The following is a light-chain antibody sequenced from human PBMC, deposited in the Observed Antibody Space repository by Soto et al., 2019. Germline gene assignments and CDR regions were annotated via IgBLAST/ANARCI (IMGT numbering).Light chain of an antibody. CDR2: AAS. CDR3: QQSYITPWT. J-gene: IGKJ1*01. Sequence: DLQMTQSPSSLSASVGDRVTITCRASHSIDFYLNWYQQTPGKAPNLLIYAASSLQSGVPSRFSGSGSGTDFTLTISNLQPEDFATYYCQQSYITPWTFGQGTKVDIK. CDR1: HSIDFY. V-gene: IGKV1-39*01.